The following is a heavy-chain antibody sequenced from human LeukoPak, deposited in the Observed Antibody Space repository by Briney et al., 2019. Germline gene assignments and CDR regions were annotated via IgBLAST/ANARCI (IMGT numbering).Heavy chain of an antibody. CDR3: AKDGSSGHFDI. V-gene: IGHV3-9*03. CDR2: ISWNSGSI. D-gene: IGHD3-22*01. CDR1: GFTFDDYV. Sequence: SGGSLRLSCAASGFTFDDYVMHWVRQAPGKGLEWVSGISWNSGSIGYADSVKGRFTISRDNAKNSLYLQMNSLRPEDMAFYYCAKDGSSGHFDIWGQGTMVTVSS. J-gene: IGHJ3*02.